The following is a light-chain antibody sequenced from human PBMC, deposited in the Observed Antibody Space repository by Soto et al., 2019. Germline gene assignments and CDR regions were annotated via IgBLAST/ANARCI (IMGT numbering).Light chain of an antibody. CDR3: AAWDDSLNGPVV. CDR2: SNN. CDR1: SSNIGSNT. Sequence: QSVLTQPPSASGTPGQRVIISCSGSSSNIGSNTVNWYQQLPGTAPKLLIYSNNQRPSGVPDRFSGSKSGTSASLAISGLQSEDEADYYCAAWDDSLNGPVVFGGGTKLTVL. J-gene: IGLJ2*01. V-gene: IGLV1-44*01.